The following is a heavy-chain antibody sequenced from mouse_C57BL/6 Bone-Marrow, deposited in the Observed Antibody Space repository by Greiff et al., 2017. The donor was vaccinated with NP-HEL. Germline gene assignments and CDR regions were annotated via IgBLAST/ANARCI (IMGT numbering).Heavy chain of an antibody. J-gene: IGHJ3*01. CDR1: GYTFTSYW. CDR2: IYPGNSDT. V-gene: IGHV1-5*01. CDR3: TYYYGSSLFAY. Sequence: DVKLQESGTVLARPGASVKMSCKTSGYTFTSYWMHWVKQRPGQGLEWIGAIYPGNSDTSYNQKFKGKAKLTAVTSASTAYMELSSLTDEDSAVYYCTYYYGSSLFAYWGQGTLVTVSA. D-gene: IGHD1-1*01.